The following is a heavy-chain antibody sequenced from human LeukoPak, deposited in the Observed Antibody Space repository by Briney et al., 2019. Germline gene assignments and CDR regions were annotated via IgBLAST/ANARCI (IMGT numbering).Heavy chain of an antibody. J-gene: IGHJ6*03. CDR2: IIPIFGTA. CDR3: AREGYSYGYSPYYYYMDV. V-gene: IGHV1-69*05. CDR1: GGTFSSYA. Sequence: GSSVKVSSKASGGTFSSYAISWVRQAPGQGLEWMGRIIPIFGTANYAQKFQGRVTITTDESTSTAYMELSSLRSEDTAVYYCAREGYSYGYSPYYYYMDVWGKGTTVTVSS. D-gene: IGHD5-18*01.